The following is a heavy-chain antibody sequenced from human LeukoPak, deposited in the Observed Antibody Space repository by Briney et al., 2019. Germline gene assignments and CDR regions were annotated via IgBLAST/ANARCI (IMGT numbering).Heavy chain of an antibody. CDR3: ARDSFTTVTTGGDAFDI. CDR1: GGSFSGYY. J-gene: IGHJ3*02. D-gene: IGHD4-17*01. V-gene: IGHV4-34*01. Sequence: SETLSLTCAVYGGSFSGYYWSWIRQPPGKGLEWIGEINHSGSTNYNPSLKSRVTISVDTSKNQFSLKLSSVTAADTAVYYCARDSFTTVTTGGDAFDIWGQGTMVTVSS. CDR2: INHSGST.